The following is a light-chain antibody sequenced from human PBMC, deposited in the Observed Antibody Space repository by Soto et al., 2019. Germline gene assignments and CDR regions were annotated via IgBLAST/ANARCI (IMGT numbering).Light chain of an antibody. J-gene: IGKJ1*01. V-gene: IGKV4-1*01. CDR1: QSVLDSSNNKNY. Sequence: DIVMTQSPDSLAVSLGERATIKCKSSQSVLDSSNNKNYLVWYQQKPGQPPKLLIYWASTREFGVPDRFSGSGSGTDFTLTISRLEPEDFAVYYCQQYGSSPPWTFGQGTKVEIK. CDR3: QQYGSSPPWT. CDR2: WAS.